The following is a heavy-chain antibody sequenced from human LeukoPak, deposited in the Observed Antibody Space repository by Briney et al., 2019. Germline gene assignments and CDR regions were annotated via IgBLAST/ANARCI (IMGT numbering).Heavy chain of an antibody. CDR1: GFTFSSYS. V-gene: IGHV3-21*01. D-gene: IGHD3-10*01. J-gene: IGHJ5*02. CDR2: ISSSSSYI. Sequence: GGSLRLSCAASGFTFSSYSMNWVRQAPGKGLEWVSSISSSSSYIYYADSVKGRFTISRDNAKNSLYLQMNSLRAEDTAVYYCAGYYYGSGSPFGFDPWGQGTLVTVSS. CDR3: AGYYYGSGSPFGFDP.